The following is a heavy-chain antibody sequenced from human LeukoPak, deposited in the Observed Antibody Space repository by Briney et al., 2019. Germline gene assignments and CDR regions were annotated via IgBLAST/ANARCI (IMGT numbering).Heavy chain of an antibody. V-gene: IGHV4-61*02. CDR3: SRGYYHDFPSQPGAFDI. D-gene: IGHD3-22*01. J-gene: IGHJ3*02. Sequence: SETLSLTCTVSGDSISSGDYYWSWIRQPAGKGLEWIGRISSSGSTNYNPSLKSRVTISVDTSKNQFSLKLSSVTAADKAVYYCSRGYYHDFPSQPGAFDIWGQGTMVTVSS. CDR1: GDSISSGDYY. CDR2: ISSSGST.